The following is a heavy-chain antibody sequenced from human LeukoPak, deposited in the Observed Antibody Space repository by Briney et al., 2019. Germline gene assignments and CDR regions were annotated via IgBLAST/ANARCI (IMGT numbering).Heavy chain of an antibody. D-gene: IGHD1-1*01. V-gene: IGHV3-30-3*01. Sequence: PGTSLTLSCAASGFTFESYTIHWVRQAPGKGLEWVALVSYRGSNKYYIDSVKGRFTISRDNSKNTLYLQMNSLRREDTAVYYCARDRSGPGYHFDYWGQGTLVTVSS. CDR3: ARDRSGPGYHFDY. CDR1: GFTFESYT. CDR2: VSYRGSNK. J-gene: IGHJ4*02.